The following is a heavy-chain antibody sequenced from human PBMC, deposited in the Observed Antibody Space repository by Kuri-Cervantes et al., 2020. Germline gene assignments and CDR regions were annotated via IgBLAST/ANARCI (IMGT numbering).Heavy chain of an antibody. V-gene: IGHV3-7*01. CDR1: GFTFSSYW. D-gene: IGHD3-10*01. J-gene: IGHJ5*02. CDR3: ARDQDYYGSGGWFDP. CDR2: IKQDGSEK. Sequence: GESLKISCEASGFTFSSYWMSWVRQAPGKGLEWVANIKQDGSEKYYVDSVKGRFTISRDNAKNSLYLQMNSLRAEDTAVYYCARDQDYYGSGGWFDPWGQGTLVTVSS.